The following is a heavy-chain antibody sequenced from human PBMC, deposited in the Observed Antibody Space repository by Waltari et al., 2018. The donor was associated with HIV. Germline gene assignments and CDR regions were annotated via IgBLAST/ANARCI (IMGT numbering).Heavy chain of an antibody. V-gene: IGHV4-39*01. CDR1: GGSIGRSSPF. Sequence: QMQLQESGPGLVKPSETLSLTCTVSGGSIGRSSPFWGWIRQPPGKGLEWIGTLFYSGSTDYNPSLKSRVTISVDTSKNQFSLKMSSVTAADTAVYYCARLQGWELIGSAAFDIWGQGTMVTVSS. D-gene: IGHD1-26*01. CDR2: LFYSGST. CDR3: ARLQGWELIGSAAFDI. J-gene: IGHJ3*02.